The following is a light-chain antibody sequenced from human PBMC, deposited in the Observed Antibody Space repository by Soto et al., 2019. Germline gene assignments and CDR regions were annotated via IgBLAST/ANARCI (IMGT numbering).Light chain of an antibody. J-gene: IGLJ2*01. CDR3: SSYTSTSTLVL. CDR1: SSDVGGYKY. CDR2: DVT. Sequence: QSVLTQPASVSGSPGQSITISCTGASSDVGGYKYVSWYQHHPGNAPKLLIYDVTIRPSGVSDRFSGSKSGNTASLTISGLQAEDESTYYCSSYTSTSTLVLFGGGTKLT. V-gene: IGLV2-14*03.